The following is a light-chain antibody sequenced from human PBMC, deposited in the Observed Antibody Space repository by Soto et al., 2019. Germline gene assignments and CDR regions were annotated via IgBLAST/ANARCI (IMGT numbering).Light chain of an antibody. CDR2: SND. Sequence: QSVLTQPTSASGTPGQGVTISCSGSSSNIGTNTVNWYKQLPGTAPKLLIYSNDLRPSGVPDRFSGSKSGTSASLAISGLRSEGEADYYCEAWDDSRYGAVFGGGTKLTVL. J-gene: IGLJ2*01. CDR1: SSNIGTNT. V-gene: IGLV1-44*01. CDR3: EAWDDSRYGAV.